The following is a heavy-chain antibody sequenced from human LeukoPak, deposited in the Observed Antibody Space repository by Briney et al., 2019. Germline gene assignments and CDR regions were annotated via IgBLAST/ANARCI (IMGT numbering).Heavy chain of an antibody. D-gene: IGHD3-9*01. V-gene: IGHV4-34*01. Sequence: SETLSLTCAVYGGSFSGYYWSWIRQPPGKGLEWIGEIKHSGSTNYNPSLKSRVTISVDTSKNQFSLKLSSVTAADTAVYYCARVNPGLRYFGYWGQGTLVTVSS. CDR2: IKHSGST. J-gene: IGHJ4*02. CDR3: ARVNPGLRYFGY. CDR1: GGSFSGYY.